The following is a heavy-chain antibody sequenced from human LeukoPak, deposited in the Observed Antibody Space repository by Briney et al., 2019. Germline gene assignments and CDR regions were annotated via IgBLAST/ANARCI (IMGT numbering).Heavy chain of an antibody. J-gene: IGHJ4*02. CDR2: ISGSGGSL. CDR1: GFTFSSYA. V-gene: IGHV3-23*01. Sequence: GRSLRLSCAASGFTFSSYAMSWVRLAPGKGLDWVSTISGSGGSLYYADSVRGRFTISRDNSKNTLYLQMNSLRAEDTAVYYCAKLMGSLDAWGSFRFSFDSWGQGTLVTVSS. CDR3: AKLMGSLDAWGSFRFSFDS. D-gene: IGHD3-16*02.